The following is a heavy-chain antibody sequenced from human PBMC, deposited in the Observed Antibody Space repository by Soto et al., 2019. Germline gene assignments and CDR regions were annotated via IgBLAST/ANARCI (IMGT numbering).Heavy chain of an antibody. D-gene: IGHD6-13*01. CDR2: FIPAFETA. CDR1: GGTFSRYA. J-gene: IGHJ5*02. CDR3: AKGTSSWNNWFDP. V-gene: IGHV1-69*01. Sequence: QVQLVQSGAEVKKPGSSVKVSCKASGGTFSRYAISWVRQAPGQGLEWMGGFIPAFETANYAQKFQGRVTITADESTGTVYMELSGLRSEDTAMYYCAKGTSSWNNWFDPWGQGTLVTVSS.